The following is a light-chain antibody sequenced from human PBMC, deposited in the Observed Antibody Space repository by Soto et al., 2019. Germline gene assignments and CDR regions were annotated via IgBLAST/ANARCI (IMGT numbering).Light chain of an antibody. CDR3: GPWDSSRSAYV. V-gene: IGLV1-51*01. Sequence: PPPSFPAASGQKHTISCPGSSSNIGGNSVSWYQQLPETAPKRLIYDDNKRPSGIPDRFSGSKSGKSATLGITGFQTGDEADYYCGPWDSSRSAYVFGPGTKVTAL. J-gene: IGLJ1*01. CDR1: SSNIGGNS. CDR2: DDN.